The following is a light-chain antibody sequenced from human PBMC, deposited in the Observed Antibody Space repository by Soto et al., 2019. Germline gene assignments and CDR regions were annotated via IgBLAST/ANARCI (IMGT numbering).Light chain of an antibody. J-gene: IGKJ4*01. V-gene: IGKV3-20*01. CDR3: QQYGSSPFT. Sequence: EIVLTQSPGTLSLSPGERATLSCRASQSVSSSYLAWYQQKPGQAPRLLIYGASSRATGIPARFSGSGSGTDFTLTISRLEPEDFAGYYCQQYGSSPFTFGGGTKVEIK. CDR2: GAS. CDR1: QSVSSSY.